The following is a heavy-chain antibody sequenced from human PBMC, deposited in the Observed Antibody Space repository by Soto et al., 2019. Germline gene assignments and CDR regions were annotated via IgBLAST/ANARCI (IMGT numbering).Heavy chain of an antibody. CDR2: INNDSGGT. CDR1: GYSFTVYH. CDR3: ARERESYCSGGSCYPGWFDP. V-gene: IGHV1-2*02. D-gene: IGHD2-15*01. Sequence: GASVKVSCKASGYSFTVYHMHWVRQAPGQGLEWMGWINNDSGGTKYAQKFEGRVTMTTDTSTSTAYMELRSLRSDDTAVYYCARERESYCSGGSCYPGWFDPWGQGTLVTVSS. J-gene: IGHJ5*02.